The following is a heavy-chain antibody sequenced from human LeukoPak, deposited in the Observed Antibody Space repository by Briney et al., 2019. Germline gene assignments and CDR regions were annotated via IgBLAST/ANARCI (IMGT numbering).Heavy chain of an antibody. J-gene: IGHJ4*02. CDR3: ARGGSSGYYYYDY. Sequence: PGGSLRLSCAASGFTSSSYDMRWVRQVTGKGLEWVSTIGTGGGTYYPGSVKGRFTISRENAKNSLYLQMNSLRVGDTAVYYCARGGSSGYYYYDYWGQGTLVTVSS. V-gene: IGHV3-13*01. CDR1: GFTSSSYD. CDR2: IGTGGGT. D-gene: IGHD6-19*01.